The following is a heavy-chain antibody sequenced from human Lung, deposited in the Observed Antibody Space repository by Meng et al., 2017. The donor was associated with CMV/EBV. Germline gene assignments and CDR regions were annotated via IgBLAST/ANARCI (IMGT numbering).Heavy chain of an antibody. CDR2: IKEDGSEK. Sequence: GGSPRLSCAASGFIFSNYWMTGVRQAPGKGLEWVANIKEDGSEKYYVDSVKGRFTISRDNAKNSLHLQMNSLRAEDTAVYYCARGTIVGGQGTLVTVSS. J-gene: IGHJ4*02. V-gene: IGHV3-7*04. CDR1: GFIFSNYW. D-gene: IGHD3-10*01. CDR3: ARGTIV.